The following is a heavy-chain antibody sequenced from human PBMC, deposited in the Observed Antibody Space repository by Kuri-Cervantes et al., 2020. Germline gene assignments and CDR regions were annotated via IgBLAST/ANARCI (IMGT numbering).Heavy chain of an antibody. V-gene: IGHV3-33*01. CDR1: GFTFSSYG. CDR2: IWYDGSNK. J-gene: IGHJ4*02. CDR3: ARVGVIVDFDY. Sequence: GESLKISCAASGFTFSSYGMHWVRQAPGKGLEWVAVIWYDGSNKYYADSVKGRFTISRDNSKNTLYLQMNSLRAEDTAVYYCARVGVIVDFDYWGQGTLVTVSS. D-gene: IGHD2-21*01.